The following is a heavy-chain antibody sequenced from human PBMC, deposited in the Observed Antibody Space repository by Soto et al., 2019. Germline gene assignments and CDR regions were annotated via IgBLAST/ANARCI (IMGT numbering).Heavy chain of an antibody. CDR3: AREYIQHYYDDPTGSGDY. D-gene: IGHD3-22*01. CDR2: INAGNGNT. J-gene: IGHJ4*02. V-gene: IGHV1-3*01. CDR1: GYTFTSYA. Sequence: ASVKVSCKASGYTFTSYAMHWVRQAPGQRLERMGWINAGNGNTKYSQKFQGRVTITRDTSASTAYMELSSLRSEDTAVYYCAREYIQHYYDDPTGSGDYWGQGTLVTVSS.